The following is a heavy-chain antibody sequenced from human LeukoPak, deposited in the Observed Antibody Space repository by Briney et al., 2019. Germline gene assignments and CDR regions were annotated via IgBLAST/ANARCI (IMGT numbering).Heavy chain of an antibody. J-gene: IGHJ4*02. CDR1: GFTFSSYG. Sequence: GGSLRLSCAASGFTFSSYGMHWVRQAPGKGLEWVAVIWYGGSNKYYADSVKGRFTISRDNSKNTLYLQMNSLRAEDTAVYYCARGRIQLWTTPPFDYWGQGTLVTVSS. CDR3: ARGRIQLWTTPPFDY. V-gene: IGHV3-33*01. D-gene: IGHD5-18*01. CDR2: IWYGGSNK.